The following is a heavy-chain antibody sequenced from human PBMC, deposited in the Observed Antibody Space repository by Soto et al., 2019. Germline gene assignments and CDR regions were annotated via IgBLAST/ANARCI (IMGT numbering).Heavy chain of an antibody. CDR1: GGSISSYY. Sequence: QVQLQESGPGLVKPSETLSLTCTVSGGSISSYYWSWIRQPPGKGLEWIGYIYYSGSTNYIPSLTSRVTISVDTSKHQFSLKLSSVTAADTAVYYCARPHGGSSGWDNWFDPWGQGTLVTVSS. CDR2: IYYSGST. J-gene: IGHJ5*02. V-gene: IGHV4-59*01. D-gene: IGHD6-25*01. CDR3: ARPHGGSSGWDNWFDP.